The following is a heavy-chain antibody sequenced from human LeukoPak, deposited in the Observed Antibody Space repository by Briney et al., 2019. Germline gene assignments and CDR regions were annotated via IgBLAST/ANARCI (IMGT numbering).Heavy chain of an antibody. CDR1: GFTFSSYG. CDR3: AKPQSIAVAGDFDY. Sequence: PGRSLRLSCAASGFTFSSYGMHWVRQAPGKGLEWVAIISYDGSNEYYADSVKGRFTISRDNSKNTLYLQMNSLRAEDTAVYYCAKPQSIAVAGDFDYWGQGALVTVSS. V-gene: IGHV3-30*18. J-gene: IGHJ4*02. D-gene: IGHD6-19*01. CDR2: ISYDGSNE.